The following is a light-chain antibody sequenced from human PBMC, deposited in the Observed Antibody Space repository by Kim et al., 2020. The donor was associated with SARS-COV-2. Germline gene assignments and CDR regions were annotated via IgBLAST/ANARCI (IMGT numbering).Light chain of an antibody. CDR2: DVS. CDR1: SSDVGGYKY. Sequence: GQSMTSSCTGTSSDVGGYKYVSWYQQHPGKAPNHVIYDVSKRPSGVSTRFSGSKSGNTASLTISGLQAEDEADYYCSSYTSSSLWVFGGGTQLTVL. J-gene: IGLJ3*02. V-gene: IGLV2-14*04. CDR3: SSYTSSSLWV.